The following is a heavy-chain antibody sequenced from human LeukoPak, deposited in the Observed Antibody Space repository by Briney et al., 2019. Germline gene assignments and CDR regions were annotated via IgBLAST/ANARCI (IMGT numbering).Heavy chain of an antibody. CDR3: ARDRGNRIAAAASY. D-gene: IGHD6-13*01. CDR2: IKQDGSEK. Sequence: TGGSLRLSCTASEFTFSSYWMYWVRQAPGKGLEWVANIKQDGSEKYYVDSVKGRFTISRDNAKNSLYLQMNSLRAEDTAVYYCARDRGNRIAAAASYWGQGTLVTVSS. J-gene: IGHJ4*02. V-gene: IGHV3-7*01. CDR1: EFTFSSYW.